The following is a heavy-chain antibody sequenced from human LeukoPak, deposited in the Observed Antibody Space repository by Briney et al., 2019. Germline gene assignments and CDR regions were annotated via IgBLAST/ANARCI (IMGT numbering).Heavy chain of an antibody. CDR2: INHSGST. D-gene: IGHD3-16*02. V-gene: IGHV4-34*01. J-gene: IGHJ4*02. CDR3: ARGLYDYVRGSYRYTFVFDY. Sequence: PSETLSLTCAVYGGSFSGYYWSWIRQPPGKGLEWIGEINHSGSTNYNPSLKSRVTISVDTSKNQFSLKLSSVTAADTAVYYCARGLYDYVRGSYRYTFVFDYWGQGTLVTVSS. CDR1: GGSFSGYY.